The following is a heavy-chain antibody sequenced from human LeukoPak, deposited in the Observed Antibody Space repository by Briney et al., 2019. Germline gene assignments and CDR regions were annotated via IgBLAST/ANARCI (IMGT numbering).Heavy chain of an antibody. CDR2: TRNKAYGETT. V-gene: IGHV3-49*04. Sequence: GGSLRLSCAASGFTFSSYGMSWVRQAPGKGLEWVGFTRNKAYGETTEYAASVKGRFTISRDDSKSIDYMQMNSLKLEDTAVYYCTRGRYGYFFAFEIWGQGTMVTVSS. CDR1: GFTFSSYG. CDR3: TRGRYGYFFAFEI. D-gene: IGHD5-24*01. J-gene: IGHJ3*02.